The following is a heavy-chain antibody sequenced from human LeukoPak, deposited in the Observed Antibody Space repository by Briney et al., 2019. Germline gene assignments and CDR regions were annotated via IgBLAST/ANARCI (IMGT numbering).Heavy chain of an antibody. CDR2: INQDESER. D-gene: IGHD6-19*01. Sequence: GGSLRLSCATSGFIFSRYWMSWVRQAPGKELERVANINQDESERNYVDSVKGRFTISRDNARNSLDLQMNSLRAEDTAVYYCARYGNGEWLAHYAFDVWGQGTMVTVAS. CDR1: GFIFSRYW. CDR3: ARYGNGEWLAHYAFDV. V-gene: IGHV3-7*01. J-gene: IGHJ3*01.